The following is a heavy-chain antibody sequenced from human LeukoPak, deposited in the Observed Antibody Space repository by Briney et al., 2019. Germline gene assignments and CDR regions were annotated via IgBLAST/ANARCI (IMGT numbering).Heavy chain of an antibody. CDR1: GFTFSSYW. Sequence: PGGSLRPSCAASGFTFSSYWMHWVRQAPGKGLVWVSRINSDGSSTSYADSVKGRFTISRDNAKNTLYLQMNSLRAEDTAVYYCARGYSYGYRIDYWGQGTLVTVSS. CDR3: ARGYSYGYRIDY. V-gene: IGHV3-74*01. CDR2: INSDGSST. J-gene: IGHJ4*02. D-gene: IGHD5-18*01.